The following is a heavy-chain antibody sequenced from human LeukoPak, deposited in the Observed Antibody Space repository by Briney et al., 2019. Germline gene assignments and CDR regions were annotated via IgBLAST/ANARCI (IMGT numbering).Heavy chain of an antibody. CDR1: GGSISSSSYY. CDR3: ARDRASSWYGSGAFDI. D-gene: IGHD6-13*01. Sequence: SETLSLTCTVSGGSISSSSYYWGWIRQPPGKGLEWIGSIYYSGSTYYNPSLKSRVTISVDTSKNQFSLKLSSVTAADTAVYYCARDRASSWYGSGAFDIWGQGTMVTVSS. V-gene: IGHV4-39*07. CDR2: IYYSGST. J-gene: IGHJ3*02.